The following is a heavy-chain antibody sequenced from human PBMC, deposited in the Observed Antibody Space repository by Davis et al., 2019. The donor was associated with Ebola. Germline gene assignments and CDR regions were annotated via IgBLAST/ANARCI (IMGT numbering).Heavy chain of an antibody. CDR2: IKEAGSEK. Sequence: PGGPLRPSCPAPGSTSISYWMSWVRQALGHGLEWVAKIKEAGSEKLEVDSAKGRFTITRDNAKDSLYLQMNSLRAEDTAVYYCARGSRNMEVWGQGTTVTVSS. J-gene: IGHJ6*02. V-gene: IGHV3-7*03. CDR1: GSTSISYW. CDR3: ARGSRNMEV.